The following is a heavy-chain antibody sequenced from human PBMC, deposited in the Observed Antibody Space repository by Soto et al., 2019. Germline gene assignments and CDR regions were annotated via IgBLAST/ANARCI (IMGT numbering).Heavy chain of an antibody. J-gene: IGHJ6*02. V-gene: IGHV1-69*06. CDR3: ARGDFWSGYYRHYYYGMDV. D-gene: IGHD3-3*01. CDR2: IIPIFGTA. CDR1: GGTFSSYA. Sequence: GASVKVSCKASGGTFSSYAISWVRQAPGQGLEWMGGIIPIFGTANYAQKFQGRVTTTADKSTSTAYMELSSLRSEDTAVYYCARGDFWSGYYRHYYYGMDVWGQGTTVTVSS.